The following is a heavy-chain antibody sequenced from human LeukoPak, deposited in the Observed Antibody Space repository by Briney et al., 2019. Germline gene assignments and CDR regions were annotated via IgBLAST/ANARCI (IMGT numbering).Heavy chain of an antibody. Sequence: TGGSLRLSCAASGFTFNTYAMSWVRQAPGKGLEWVSGVSGSGGSTYYADSVKGRFTISRDNSKNTLYLQMNSLRAEDTAVYYGAKTGPNTYGRIYYGMDVWGQGTTVTVSS. D-gene: IGHD5-18*01. CDR1: GFTFNTYA. CDR2: VSGSGGST. V-gene: IGHV3-23*01. J-gene: IGHJ6*02. CDR3: AKTGPNTYGRIYYGMDV.